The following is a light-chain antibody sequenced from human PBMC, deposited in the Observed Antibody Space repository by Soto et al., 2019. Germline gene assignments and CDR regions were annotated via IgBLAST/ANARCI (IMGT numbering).Light chain of an antibody. CDR2: GAS. Sequence: EIVMTQSPATLSVSPGERATLSCRASQSVSSNLAWYQQKPGQAPRLLLYGASTRATGIPARFSGSASGTDFPLTIGSLQSEDLAVYCCQQYNTWPPWTFGHGTQVEI. V-gene: IGKV3-15*01. J-gene: IGKJ1*01. CDR1: QSVSSN. CDR3: QQYNTWPPWT.